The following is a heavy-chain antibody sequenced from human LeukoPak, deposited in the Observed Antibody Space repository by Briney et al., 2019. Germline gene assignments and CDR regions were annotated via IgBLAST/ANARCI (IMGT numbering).Heavy chain of an antibody. CDR2: MNPNSGNT. Sequence: ASVKVSCKASGYTYTSYDMNWVRQATGQGLEWMGWMNPNSGNTGYAQKFQGRVTMTRNTSISTAYMELSSLRSEDTAVYYCARRYCSSTSCYLDYWGQGTLVTVSS. V-gene: IGHV1-8*01. CDR3: ARRYCSSTSCYLDY. J-gene: IGHJ4*02. D-gene: IGHD2-2*01. CDR1: GYTYTSYD.